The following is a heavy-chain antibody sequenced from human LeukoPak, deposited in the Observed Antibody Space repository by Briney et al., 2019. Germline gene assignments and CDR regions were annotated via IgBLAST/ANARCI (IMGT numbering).Heavy chain of an antibody. CDR2: IYYSGST. J-gene: IGHJ5*02. CDR1: GGSISSSSHY. V-gene: IGHV4-61*05. D-gene: IGHD3-10*01. Sequence: SETLSLTCTVFGGSISSSSHYWGCIRQPPGKGLEWIGYIYYSGSTNYNPSLKSRVTISVDTSKNQFSLKLSSVTAADTAVYYCARSADYYGSGSLGNWFDPWGQGTLVTVSS. CDR3: ARSADYYGSGSLGNWFDP.